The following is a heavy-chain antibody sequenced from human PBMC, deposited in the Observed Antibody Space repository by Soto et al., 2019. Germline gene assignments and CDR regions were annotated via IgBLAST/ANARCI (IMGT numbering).Heavy chain of an antibody. D-gene: IGHD6-19*01. CDR1: GFTFNNYA. J-gene: IGHJ4*02. V-gene: IGHV3-30*04. CDR2: ISDDGTPK. Sequence: QVQLVESGGGVVQPGRSLRLSCAASGFTFNNYAMHWVRQAPGKGLQWVTVISDDGTPKYYVDSVKGRFTISRDNSKNTLYLQMNSLRAEDTAVYYCALPPALAVAGRHCDYGGQGTLVTVSS. CDR3: ALPPALAVAGRHCDY.